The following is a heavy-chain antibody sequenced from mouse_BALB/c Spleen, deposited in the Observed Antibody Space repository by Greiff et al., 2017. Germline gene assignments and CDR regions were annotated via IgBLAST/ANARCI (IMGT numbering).Heavy chain of an antibody. V-gene: IGHV14-3*02. CDR3: ASTGTEAMDY. CDR2: IDPANGNT. Sequence: EVQLQESGAELVKPGASVKLSCTASGFNIKDTYMHWVKQRPEQGLEWIGRIDPANGNTKYDPKFQGKATITADTSSNTAYLQLSSLTSEDTAVYYCASTGTEAMDYWGQGTSGTVSS. D-gene: IGHD4-1*02. J-gene: IGHJ4*01. CDR1: GFNIKDTY.